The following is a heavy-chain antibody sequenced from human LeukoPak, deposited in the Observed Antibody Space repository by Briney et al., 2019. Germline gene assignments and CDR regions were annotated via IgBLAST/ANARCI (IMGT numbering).Heavy chain of an antibody. CDR2: ISYDGREK. J-gene: IGHJ6*03. V-gene: IGHV3-30*03. Sequence: HSGGSLRLSCAASGFTFNSYGMHWVRQAPGKGLEWVALISYDGREKYYADSVKGRFTISRDKSKNTLYLQMNSLRAEDTAVYYCARAETTWFGESIPTYYMDVWGKGTTVTISS. CDR3: ARAETTWFGESIPTYYMDV. D-gene: IGHD3-10*01. CDR1: GFTFNSYG.